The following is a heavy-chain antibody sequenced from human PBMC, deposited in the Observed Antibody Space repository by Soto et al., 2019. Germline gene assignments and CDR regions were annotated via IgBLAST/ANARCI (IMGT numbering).Heavy chain of an antibody. CDR2: IYYSGST. D-gene: IGHD1-26*01. Sequence: PSETLSLTCTVSGGSISSYYWSWIRQPPGKGLEWIGYIYYSGSTNYNPSLKSRVTISVDRSKNQFSLKLSSVTAADTAVYYCARAGVVGATALDYWGQGTLVTVSS. CDR1: GGSISSYY. J-gene: IGHJ4*02. V-gene: IGHV4-59*12. CDR3: ARAGVVGATALDY.